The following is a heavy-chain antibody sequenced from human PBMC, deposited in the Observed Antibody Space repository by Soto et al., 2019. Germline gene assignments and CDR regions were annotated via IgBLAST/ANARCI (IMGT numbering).Heavy chain of an antibody. J-gene: IGHJ4*02. D-gene: IGHD3-16*02. Sequence: QVQLQESGPGLVKPSQTLSLTCTVSGGSISRGDYYWSWIRQHPWKSLEWIGYIVYRGRTYYNPSLTSRVSISIATSQNQFSLKLSSVTAADTAVYYCARSSPLGDLSLGYWGQGTLVTVSS. CDR2: IVYRGRT. V-gene: IGHV4-31*03. CDR3: ARSSPLGDLSLGY. CDR1: GGSISRGDYY.